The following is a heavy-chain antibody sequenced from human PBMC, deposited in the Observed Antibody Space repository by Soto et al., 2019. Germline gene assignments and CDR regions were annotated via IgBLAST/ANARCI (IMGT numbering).Heavy chain of an antibody. V-gene: IGHV3-23*01. D-gene: IGHD2-2*02. CDR3: ASHPPYCSSTSCYTNPFDY. CDR2: ISGSGGST. Sequence: GGSLRLSCAASGFTFSSYAMGWVRQAPGKGLEWVSGISGSGGSTYFADSVKGRFTISRDNSKNTLYLPMNSLRAEDRAIYYCASHPPYCSSTSCYTNPFDYWGQGTLVTVSS. J-gene: IGHJ4*02. CDR1: GFTFSSYA.